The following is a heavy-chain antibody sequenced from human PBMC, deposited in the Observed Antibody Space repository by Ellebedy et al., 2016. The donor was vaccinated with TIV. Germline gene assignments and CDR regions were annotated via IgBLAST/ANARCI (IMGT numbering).Heavy chain of an antibody. CDR3: ARASKWLVFDS. D-gene: IGHD6-19*01. CDR2: IFNGDET. V-gene: IGHV3-53*01. CDR1: GFTVSSNH. J-gene: IGHJ4*02. Sequence: GESLKISCAASGFTVSSNHLRWVRQAPGQGLEWVAVIFNGDETSSADSVKGRFTISRDNSKNVVYLQMNSLRAEDAAVYYCARASKWLVFDSWGQGTLVTVSS.